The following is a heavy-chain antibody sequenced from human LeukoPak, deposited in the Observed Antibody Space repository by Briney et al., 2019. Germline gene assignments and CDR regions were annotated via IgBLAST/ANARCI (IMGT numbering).Heavy chain of an antibody. Sequence: SETLSLTCTVSGGPISSGGFSWTWIRQPPGKGLEWIGYIFQSGSPSYNPSLRSRVTISVDTSKNQFSLRLNSVTAADTAMYYCARDRAGLGLLDFWGQGTMVTVFS. CDR1: GGPISSGGFS. D-gene: IGHD1-26*01. V-gene: IGHV4-30-2*01. J-gene: IGHJ3*01. CDR2: IFQSGSP. CDR3: ARDRAGLGLLDF.